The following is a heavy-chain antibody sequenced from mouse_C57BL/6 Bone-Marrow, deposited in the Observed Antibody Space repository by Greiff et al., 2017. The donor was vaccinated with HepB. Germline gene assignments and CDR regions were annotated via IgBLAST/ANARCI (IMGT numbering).Heavy chain of an antibody. D-gene: IGHD1-1*01. Sequence: EVQRVESGGGLVKPGGSLKLSCAASGFTFSSYAMSWVRQTPEKRLEWVATISDGGSYTYYPDNVKGRFTISRDNAKNNLYLQMSHLKSEDTAMYYCARAPYYYGSSPYGYFDVWGTGTTVTVSS. CDR1: GFTFSSYA. V-gene: IGHV5-4*01. J-gene: IGHJ1*03. CDR3: ARAPYYYGSSPYGYFDV. CDR2: ISDGGSYT.